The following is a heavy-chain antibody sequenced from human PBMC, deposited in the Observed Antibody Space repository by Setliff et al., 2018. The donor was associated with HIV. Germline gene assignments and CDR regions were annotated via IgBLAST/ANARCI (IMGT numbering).Heavy chain of an antibody. Sequence: SVKVSCKASGYTFTNYFINWVRQAPGQGLEWMGGVIPMFAAGTYAQKFQGRITITADESTTTAYMELSSLRSDDTAIYYCARFDPCSGVCSYDSHYYYYMDVWGKGTAVTVSS. CDR2: VIPMFAAG. J-gene: IGHJ6*03. D-gene: IGHD2-21*01. CDR1: GYTFTNYF. V-gene: IGHV1-69*13. CDR3: ARFDPCSGVCSYDSHYYYYMDV.